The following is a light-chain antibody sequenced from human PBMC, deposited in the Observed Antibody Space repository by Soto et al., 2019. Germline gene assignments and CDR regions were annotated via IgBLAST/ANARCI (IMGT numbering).Light chain of an antibody. V-gene: IGKV3-20*01. J-gene: IGKJ1*01. CDR3: HQYDTIVQT. CDR1: QSVRNSL. Sequence: DIVLTQSPGTLSLSPGERATLSCRASQSVRNSLLAWYQQKPGQPPRLLIYDASTRATAIPERFSGSGSGTDFTLTISRLEPEDFAVYYCHQYDTIVQTVGQVTKVDIK. CDR2: DAS.